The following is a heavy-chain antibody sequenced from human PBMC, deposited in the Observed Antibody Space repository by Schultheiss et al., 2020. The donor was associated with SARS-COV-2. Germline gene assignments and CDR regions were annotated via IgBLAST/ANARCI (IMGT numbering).Heavy chain of an antibody. CDR1: GGSFSGYY. J-gene: IGHJ1*01. Sequence: GSLRLSCAVYGGSFSGYYWSWIRQPPGKGLEWIGEINHSGSTNYNPSLKSRVTISVDTSKNQFSLKLSSVTAADTAVYYCARGSNAGYCSGGSCYSGEYFQHWGQGTLVTVSS. D-gene: IGHD2-15*01. CDR3: ARGSNAGYCSGGSCYSGEYFQH. CDR2: INHSGST. V-gene: IGHV4-34*01.